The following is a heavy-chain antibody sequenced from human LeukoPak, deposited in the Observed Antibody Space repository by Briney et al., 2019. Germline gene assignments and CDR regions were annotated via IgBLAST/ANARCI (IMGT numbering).Heavy chain of an antibody. D-gene: IGHD3-22*01. CDR2: ISGSGGST. J-gene: IGHJ5*02. CDR3: AKVHSSGYYYPLSWFDP. Sequence: GGSLRLSCAASGFTFSSYAMSWVRQAPGKGLEWVSAISGSGGSTYYADSVKGRFTISRDNSENTLYLQMNSLRAEDTAVYYCAKVHSSGYYYPLSWFDPWGQGTLVTVSS. CDR1: GFTFSSYA. V-gene: IGHV3-23*01.